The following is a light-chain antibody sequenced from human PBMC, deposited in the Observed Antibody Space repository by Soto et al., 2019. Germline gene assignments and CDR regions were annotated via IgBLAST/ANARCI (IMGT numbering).Light chain of an antibody. CDR2: EVS. CDR1: SSDVGGYNY. V-gene: IGLV2-14*01. Sequence: QSALTQPASVSGSPGQSITISCTGTSSDVGGYNYVSWYQQYPGNAPKLMLYEVSNRPSGVSNRFSGSKSGNMASLTISGLQAEDEADYYCSSYTSATTLVFGTGTKLTVL. CDR3: SSYTSATTLV. J-gene: IGLJ1*01.